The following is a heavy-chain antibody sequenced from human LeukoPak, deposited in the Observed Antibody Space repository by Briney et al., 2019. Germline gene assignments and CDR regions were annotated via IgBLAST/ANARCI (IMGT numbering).Heavy chain of an antibody. J-gene: IGHJ4*02. V-gene: IGHV3-48*03. CDR3: AKGFCDVASCYSGMGPADY. Sequence: GGSLRLSCAASGFAFSCSEMNWVRQASGRGPEWLSYISSSGDTIYYAESLQGRFTISRDNARNSLYLQMNSLRPEDTAMYYCAKGFCDVASCYSGMGPADYWGQGTLVSVSS. CDR1: GFAFSCSE. D-gene: IGHD2-15*01. CDR2: ISSSGDTI.